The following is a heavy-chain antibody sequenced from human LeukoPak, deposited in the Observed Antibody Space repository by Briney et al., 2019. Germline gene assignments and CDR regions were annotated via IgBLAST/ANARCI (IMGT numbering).Heavy chain of an antibody. J-gene: IGHJ4*02. V-gene: IGHV4-61*02. D-gene: IGHD2-2*01. Sequence: SQTLSLTCSGSGASLTSDIYYWPWIRQPPGKALEWIGRISTSGSTNYNPSLKSRVTMSVDTSKNQFSLKLSSVTAADTAVYYCARDRYCSSTSCTYYFDYWGQGTLVTVSS. CDR2: ISTSGST. CDR3: ARDRYCSSTSCTYYFDY. CDR1: GASLTSDIYY.